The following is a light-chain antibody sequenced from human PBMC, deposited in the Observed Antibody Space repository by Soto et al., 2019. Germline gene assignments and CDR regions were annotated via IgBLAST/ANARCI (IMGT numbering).Light chain of an antibody. V-gene: IGKV3-11*01. Sequence: EIVLTQSPATLSLSPGERATLSCRASQSVSSYLASYQQKPGQAPRLLIYDASNRATGIPARFSGSGSGTYFTLTISSLEPEDFAVYNCQQRSNWPPRITFGQGTRLEIK. J-gene: IGKJ5*01. CDR1: QSVSSY. CDR2: DAS. CDR3: QQRSNWPPRIT.